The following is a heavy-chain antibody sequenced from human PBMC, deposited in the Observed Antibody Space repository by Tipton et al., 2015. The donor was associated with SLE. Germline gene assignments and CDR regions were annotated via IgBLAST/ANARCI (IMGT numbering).Heavy chain of an antibody. CDR3: ARNGRITIFGVVTHDAFDI. CDR1: GGSISSYY. V-gene: IGHV4-59*01. D-gene: IGHD3-3*01. CDR2: IYYSGST. Sequence: TLSLTCTVSGGSISSYYWSWIRQPPGKGLEWIGYIYYSGSTNYNPSLKSRVTISVDTSKNQFSLKLSSATAADTAVYYCARNGRITIFGVVTHDAFDIWGQGTMVTVSS. J-gene: IGHJ3*02.